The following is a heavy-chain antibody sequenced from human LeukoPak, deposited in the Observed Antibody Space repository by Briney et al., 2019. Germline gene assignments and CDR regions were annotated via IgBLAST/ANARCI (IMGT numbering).Heavy chain of an antibody. CDR2: ISYDGSDK. J-gene: IGHJ4*02. Sequence: GGSLRLSCAASGFIFRNYAMHWVRQAPGKGLEWVAVISYDGSDKYYADSMKGRFTVSRDNSKNTLYLQMNSLITEDTAVYYCARDSGGNWYFFDYWGQGTLVTVSS. CDR3: ARDSGGNWYFFDY. CDR1: GFIFRNYA. D-gene: IGHD4-23*01. V-gene: IGHV3-30*04.